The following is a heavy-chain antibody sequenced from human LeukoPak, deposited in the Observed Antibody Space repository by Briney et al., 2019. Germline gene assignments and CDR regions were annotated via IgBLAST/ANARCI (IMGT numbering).Heavy chain of an antibody. D-gene: IGHD5-18*01. Sequence: GSLRLSCAASGFTFSSYSMNWARQPPGKGLEWIGSIYYSGSTYYNPSLKSRVTISVDTSKNQFSLKLSSVSAADTAVYYCARASWIQLWQYYFDYWGQGTLVTVSS. V-gene: IGHV4-39*07. J-gene: IGHJ4*02. CDR2: IYYSGST. CDR3: ARASWIQLWQYYFDY. CDR1: GFTFSSYS.